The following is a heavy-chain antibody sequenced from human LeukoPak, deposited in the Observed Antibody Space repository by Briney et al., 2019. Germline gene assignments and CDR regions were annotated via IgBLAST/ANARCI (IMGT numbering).Heavy chain of an antibody. CDR2: IFYSGST. CDR1: GGFISSGAYY. V-gene: IGHV4-30-4*01. Sequence: PSETLTLTCTVSGGFISSGAYYGSWIRQPPGKGLEWIGYIFYSGSTYYNPSLKSRVTISVDTSKNQLSLQLRSVTAADTAVYYCARGGRDVYALYPLDYWGQGTLVTVSS. D-gene: IGHD5-24*01. J-gene: IGHJ4*02. CDR3: ARGGRDVYALYPLDY.